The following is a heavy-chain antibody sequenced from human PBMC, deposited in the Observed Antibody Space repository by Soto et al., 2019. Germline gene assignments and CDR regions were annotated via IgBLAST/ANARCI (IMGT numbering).Heavy chain of an antibody. D-gene: IGHD5-18*01. J-gene: IGHJ1*01. Sequence: GGSRRLSCAASGFTFSSYGMHWVRQAPGKGLEWVAVISYDGSNKYYADSVKGRFTISRDNSKNTLYLQMNSLRAEDTAVYYCARSNSYGEYAEYFQHWGQGTLVTVSS. CDR2: ISYDGSNK. CDR1: GFTFSSYG. V-gene: IGHV3-30*03. CDR3: ARSNSYGEYAEYFQH.